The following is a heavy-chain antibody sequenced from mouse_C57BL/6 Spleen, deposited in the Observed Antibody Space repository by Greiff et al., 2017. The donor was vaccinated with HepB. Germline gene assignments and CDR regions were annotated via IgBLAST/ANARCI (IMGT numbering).Heavy chain of an antibody. CDR1: GYTFTDYY. D-gene: IGHD1-1*01. CDR3: ASGGYYYVSSYAMDY. V-gene: IGHV1-26*01. CDR2: INPNNGGT. Sequence: EVQLQQSGPELVKPGASVKISCKASGYTFTDYYMNWVKQSHGKSLEWIGDINPNNGGTSYNQKFKGKATLTVDKSSSTAYMELLSLTSEDSAVYYCASGGYYYVSSYAMDYWGQGTSVTVSS. J-gene: IGHJ4*01.